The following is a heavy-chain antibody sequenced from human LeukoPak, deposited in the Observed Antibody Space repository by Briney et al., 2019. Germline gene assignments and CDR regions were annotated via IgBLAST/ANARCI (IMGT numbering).Heavy chain of an antibody. D-gene: IGHD4/OR15-4a*01. J-gene: IGHJ5*02. CDR3: ASSNYRVGDWFDP. CDR1: GGSISSYY. V-gene: IGHV4-59*12. Sequence: SETLSLTCTVSGGSISSYYWSWIRQPPGKGLEWIGYIYYSGSTNYNPSLKSRVTISVDRSKNQFSLKLSSVTAADTAVYYCASSNYRVGDWFDPWGQGTLVTVSS. CDR2: IYYSGST.